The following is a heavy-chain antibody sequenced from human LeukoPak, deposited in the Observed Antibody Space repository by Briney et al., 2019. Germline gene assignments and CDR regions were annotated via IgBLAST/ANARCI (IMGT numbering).Heavy chain of an antibody. CDR2: ISSSGSYI. CDR3: ARDTLETSIDSSGYYFDY. CDR1: GFTFSSYS. V-gene: IGHV3-21*01. J-gene: IGHJ4*02. Sequence: GGSLRLSCAASGFTFSSYSMNWVRQAPGKGLEWVSSISSSGSYIYYADSVKGRFTISRDNAKNSLYLQMNSLRAEDTAVYYCARDTLETSIDSSGYYFDYWGQGTLVTVSS. D-gene: IGHD3-22*01.